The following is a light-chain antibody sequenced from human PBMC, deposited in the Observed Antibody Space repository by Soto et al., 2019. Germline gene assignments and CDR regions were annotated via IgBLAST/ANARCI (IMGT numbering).Light chain of an antibody. V-gene: IGKV3-15*01. Sequence: EVVMTQSPATLSVSPGEGVTLSCRANQGIGDTLAWYQHKPGQTPRLLIYDTSTRATGVPARFSDSTSGPVFALSMNSPLSGDVAICYVNPYNNWRLTFGGGTKVESK. CDR1: QGIGDT. CDR3: NPYNNWRLT. J-gene: IGKJ4*01. CDR2: DTS.